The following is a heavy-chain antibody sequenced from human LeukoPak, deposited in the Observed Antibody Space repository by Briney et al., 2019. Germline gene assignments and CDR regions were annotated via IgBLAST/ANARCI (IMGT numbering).Heavy chain of an antibody. CDR3: ARDHYDYGDTGWFDP. CDR2: FIPIFGRV. Sequence: ASVKVSCKSSGGTFSSYALSWVRQAPGQGLEWMGGFIPIFGRVNYAQKFQGRVTITTDEPTSTAYMELRSLRSEDTAVYFCARDHYDYGDTGWFDPWGQGTLVTVSS. CDR1: GGTFSSYA. J-gene: IGHJ5*02. V-gene: IGHV1-69*05. D-gene: IGHD4-17*01.